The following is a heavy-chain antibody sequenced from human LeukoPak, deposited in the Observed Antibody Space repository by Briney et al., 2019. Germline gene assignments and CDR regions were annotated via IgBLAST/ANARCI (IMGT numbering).Heavy chain of an antibody. J-gene: IGHJ4*02. CDR3: SEGYFEPFAH. Sequence: PSETLSLTCAVSGASVSNSHWNWIRQFPGKGLEWIGCLSYTGKTDYNPSLSSRVTISLGTSNNQVSLKLKSVTAADTAVYYRSEGYFEPFAHWGPGTLVTVSS. V-gene: IGHV4-59*02. D-gene: IGHD2/OR15-2a*01. CDR2: LSYTGKT. CDR1: GASVSNSH.